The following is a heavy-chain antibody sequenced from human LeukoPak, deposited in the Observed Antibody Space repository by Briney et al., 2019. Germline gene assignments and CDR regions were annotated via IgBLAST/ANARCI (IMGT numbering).Heavy chain of an antibody. CDR3: ARDHVSSGPAGDSDY. D-gene: IGHD3-22*01. Sequence: ASVKVSCKASGYTFTSYGISWVRQAPGQGLEWMGWISAYNGNTNYAQKLQGRVTMTTDTSTSTAYMELRSLRSDDTAVYYCARDHVSSGPAGDSDYWGQGTLVTVSS. V-gene: IGHV1-18*01. CDR1: GYTFTSYG. J-gene: IGHJ4*02. CDR2: ISAYNGNT.